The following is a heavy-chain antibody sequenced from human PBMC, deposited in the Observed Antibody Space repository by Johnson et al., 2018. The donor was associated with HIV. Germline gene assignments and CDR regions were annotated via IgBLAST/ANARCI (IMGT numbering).Heavy chain of an antibody. D-gene: IGHD3-10*01. CDR2: ISGSGGST. CDR1: GFTFSSYW. Sequence: MLLVESGGGLVQPGRSLRLSCAASGFTFSSYWMSWVRQAPGKGLEWVSAISGSGGSTYYADSVKGRFTISRDNSKNTLYLQMNSLKAGDTAVYYCARGRDYYGSIDAFDIWGQGTLVTVSS. CDR3: ARGRDYYGSIDAFDI. V-gene: IGHV3-23*04. J-gene: IGHJ3*02.